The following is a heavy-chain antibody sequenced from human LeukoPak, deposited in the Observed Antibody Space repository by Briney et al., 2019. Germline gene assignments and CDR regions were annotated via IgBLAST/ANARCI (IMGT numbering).Heavy chain of an antibody. CDR2: ISGSGGST. V-gene: IGHV3-23*01. D-gene: IGHD1-26*01. CDR1: GFTFSSYA. J-gene: IGHJ4*02. Sequence: GGSLRLSCAASGFTFSSYATSWVRQAPGKGLEWVSAISGSGGSTYYADSVKGRFTISRDNSKNTLYLQMNSLRAEDTAVYYCAKLLVQWELLGLFDYWGQGTLVTVSS. CDR3: AKLLVQWELLGLFDY.